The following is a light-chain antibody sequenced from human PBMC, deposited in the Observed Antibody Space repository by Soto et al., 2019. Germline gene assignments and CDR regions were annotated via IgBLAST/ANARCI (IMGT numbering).Light chain of an antibody. Sequence: EIVLTQSPVTLSLSQGERATLSCRASQSVSSSLIWYQQKPGQAPRLLIYDASNRATGIPARFSGGGSGTDFILTISSLEPEDFAVYYCQQRSTWPRTFGGGTKVEIK. CDR3: QQRSTWPRT. J-gene: IGKJ4*01. CDR1: QSVSSS. V-gene: IGKV3-11*01. CDR2: DAS.